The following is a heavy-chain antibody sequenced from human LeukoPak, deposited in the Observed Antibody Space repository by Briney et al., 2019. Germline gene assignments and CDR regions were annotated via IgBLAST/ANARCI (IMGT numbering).Heavy chain of an antibody. Sequence: ASVKVSCKASGYTFTGYYMHWVRQAPGQGLEWMGWINPNTGGTNYAQKFQGRVTMTRDTSISTAYMELSRLRSDDTAVYYCASFNDYGDYVFDYWGQGTLVTVSS. CDR3: ASFNDYGDYVFDY. CDR1: GYTFTGYY. V-gene: IGHV1-2*02. CDR2: INPNTGGT. J-gene: IGHJ4*02. D-gene: IGHD4-17*01.